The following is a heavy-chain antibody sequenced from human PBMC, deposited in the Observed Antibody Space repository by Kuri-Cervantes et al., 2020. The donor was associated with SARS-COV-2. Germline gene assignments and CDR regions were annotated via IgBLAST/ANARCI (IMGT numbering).Heavy chain of an antibody. J-gene: IGHJ4*02. D-gene: IGHD7-27*01. V-gene: IGHV1-46*01. CDR3: ARAELTGIDY. Sequence: ASVKISCKASGYTFTSYYMHWVRQAPGQGLEWMGIINPSGGSTSYAQKFQGRVTMTRDTSTSTVYMELSSLRSEDTAVYHCARAELTGIDYWGQGTLVTVSS. CDR2: INPSGGST. CDR1: GYTFTSYY.